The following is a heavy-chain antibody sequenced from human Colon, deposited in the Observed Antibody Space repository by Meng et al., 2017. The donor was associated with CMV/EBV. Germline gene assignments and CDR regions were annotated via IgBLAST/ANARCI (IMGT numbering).Heavy chain of an antibody. D-gene: IGHD3-22*01. V-gene: IGHV1-18*04. J-gene: IGHJ4*02. CDR1: VCTFTRYY. Sequence: SVTVSCKPSVCTFTRYYMHWVRQAPGQGIEWMGWISAYNGNTNYAQNLHGRVTMTRDTSTSTAYMELRSLRSDDPAIYYCAKEKEFDGSGYHPYYFDYWGQGTLVTVSS. CDR3: AKEKEFDGSGYHPYYFDY. CDR2: ISAYNGNT.